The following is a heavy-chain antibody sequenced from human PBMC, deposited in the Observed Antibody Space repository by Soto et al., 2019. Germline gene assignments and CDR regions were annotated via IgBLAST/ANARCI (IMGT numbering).Heavy chain of an antibody. CDR1: GDSVSSNSAA. Sequence: PSQTLSLTCAIPGDSVSSNSAAWNWIRQSPSRGLEWLGRTYYRSKWYNDYAVSVKSRITINPDTSKNQFSLQLNSVTPEDTAVYYCARGKVWDDILTGYYHYYYYYGMDVWGQGTTVTVSS. J-gene: IGHJ6*02. D-gene: IGHD3-9*01. CDR2: TYYRSKWYN. V-gene: IGHV6-1*01. CDR3: ARGKVWDDILTGYYHYYYYYGMDV.